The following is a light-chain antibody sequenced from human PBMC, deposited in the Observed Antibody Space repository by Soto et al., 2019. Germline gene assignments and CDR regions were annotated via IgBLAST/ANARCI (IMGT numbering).Light chain of an antibody. CDR3: QVGDSGSAHQV. Sequence: SYELTQPPSVSVAPGQTARITCGGDNIGSKSVHWYQQEPGQAPVLVVYDDSDRPSGIPERFSGSNSGNTATLTISRVEAGDGGDYFWQVGDSGSAHQVFGGGTKLTVL. V-gene: IGLV3-21*02. J-gene: IGLJ2*01. CDR1: NIGSKS. CDR2: DDS.